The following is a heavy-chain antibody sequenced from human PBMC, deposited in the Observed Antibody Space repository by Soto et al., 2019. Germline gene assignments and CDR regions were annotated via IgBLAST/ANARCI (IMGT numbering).Heavy chain of an antibody. D-gene: IGHD3-16*02. J-gene: IGHJ4*02. V-gene: IGHV4-30-4*01. Sequence: PSETLCVTCTFSVGCISIGDYSWRWIRQPRGKGREWIGYIYYSGSTYYNPSVKSRVTISVDTSKNQFSLKLSSVTAADTAVYYCARDAISPYRRSAPTATGVYWGQGTLVTVSS. CDR3: ARDAISPYRRSAPTATGVY. CDR2: IYYSGST. CDR1: VGCISIGDYS.